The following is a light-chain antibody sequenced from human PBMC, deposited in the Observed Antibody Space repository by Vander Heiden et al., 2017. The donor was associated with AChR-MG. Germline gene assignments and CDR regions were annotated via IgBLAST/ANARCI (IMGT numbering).Light chain of an antibody. J-gene: IGLJ1*01. CDR1: KLGDKY. CDR2: KDS. Sequence: SYELTQPPSVSVSPGQTASITCSGDKLGDKYACWYQQKPGQSPVLVIYKDSKRTSGIPERFSGSNSGNTATLTISGTQAMDEDDYYCQAWDSSTGVFGTGTKVTVL. CDR3: QAWDSSTGV. V-gene: IGLV3-1*01.